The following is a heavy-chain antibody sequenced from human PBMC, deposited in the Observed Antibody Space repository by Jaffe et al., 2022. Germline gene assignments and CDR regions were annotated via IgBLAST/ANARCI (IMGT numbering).Heavy chain of an antibody. CDR3: ARETIVATIYGIRAFDY. Sequence: QVQLVQSGAEVKKPGASVKVSCKASGYTFTSYYMHWVRQAPGQGLEWMGIINPSGGSTSYAQKFQGRVTMTRDTSTSTVYMELSSLRSEDTAVYYCARETIVATIYGIRAFDYWGQGTLVTVSS. V-gene: IGHV1-46*01. D-gene: IGHD5-12*01. CDR1: GYTFTSYY. J-gene: IGHJ4*02. CDR2: INPSGGST.